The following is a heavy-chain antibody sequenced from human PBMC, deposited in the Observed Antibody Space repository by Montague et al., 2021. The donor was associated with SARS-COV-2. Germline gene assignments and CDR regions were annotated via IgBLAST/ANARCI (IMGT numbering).Heavy chain of an antibody. D-gene: IGHD1-26*01. CDR1: GFTYSDYA. CDR3: AKARGGTYYYFDY. Sequence: SLRLSCVASGFTYSDYAMTWVRQTPGKGLEWVSTISGRGDTTYYADSVKGRFTISRANSRDTLYLEMNSLRADDAAVYYCAKARGGTYYYFDYWGQGTLVTVSS. J-gene: IGHJ4*02. CDR2: ISGRGDTT. V-gene: IGHV3-23*01.